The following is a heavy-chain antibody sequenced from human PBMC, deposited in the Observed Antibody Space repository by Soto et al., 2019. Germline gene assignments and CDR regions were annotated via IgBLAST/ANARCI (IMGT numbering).Heavy chain of an antibody. CDR2: ISAYNGNT. D-gene: IGHD2-2*01. Sequence: GASVKVSCKASGYTFTSYGISWVRQAPGQGLEWMGWISAYNGNTNYAQKLQGRVTMTTDTSTSTAYMELRSLRSDDTAVYYCARASLCSSTSCYAHYYYYMEVWGKGTTVTLSS. CDR1: GYTFTSYG. V-gene: IGHV1-18*01. CDR3: ARASLCSSTSCYAHYYYYMEV. J-gene: IGHJ6*03.